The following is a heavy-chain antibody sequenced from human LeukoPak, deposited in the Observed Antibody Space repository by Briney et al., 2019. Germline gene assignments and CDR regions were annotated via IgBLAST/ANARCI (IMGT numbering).Heavy chain of an antibody. D-gene: IGHD3-3*01. V-gene: IGHV5-51*01. CDR1: GSRFTTYL. Sequence: GASLKISGKGSGSRFTTYLIGGGRQMPGKGLEWREIIYPGDADTIYRPSFKGQVTISADKSISTAYLQWNSLKASDTAIYYCARHLSGSWPRFGFYMDVWGKGTTVTVSS. J-gene: IGHJ6*03. CDR3: ARHLSGSWPRFGFYMDV. CDR2: IYPGDADT.